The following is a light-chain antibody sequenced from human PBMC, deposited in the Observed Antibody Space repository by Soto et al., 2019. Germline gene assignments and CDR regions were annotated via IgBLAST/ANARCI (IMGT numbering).Light chain of an antibody. Sequence: IQMTQSPSTLSASVGDTVTITCRASQSISSWLAWYQQKPGKAPKLLIYDASSLESGVPSTFSGSGSGTEFTLTISSLQPDDFATYYCQQYNSYPYTFGQGTKLEIK. CDR1: QSISSW. J-gene: IGKJ2*01. CDR2: DAS. CDR3: QQYNSYPYT. V-gene: IGKV1-5*01.